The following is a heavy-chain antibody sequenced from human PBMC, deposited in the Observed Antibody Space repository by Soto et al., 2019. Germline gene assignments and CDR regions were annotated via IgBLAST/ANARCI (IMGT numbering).Heavy chain of an antibody. CDR2: IYYSGST. D-gene: IGHD6-6*01. Sequence: ASETLSLTCAVYGGSFSGYYWGWIRQPPGKGLEWIGSIYYSGSTYYNPSLKSRVTISVDTSKNQFSLKLSSVTAADTAVYYCATLTTSIAAHPFDYWGQGTLVTVSS. V-gene: IGHV4-39*01. CDR1: GGSFSGYY. CDR3: ATLTTSIAAHPFDY. J-gene: IGHJ4*02.